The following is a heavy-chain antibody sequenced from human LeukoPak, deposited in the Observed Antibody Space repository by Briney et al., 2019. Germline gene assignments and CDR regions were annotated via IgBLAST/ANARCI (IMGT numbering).Heavy chain of an antibody. D-gene: IGHD6-19*01. CDR2: TSYDGINK. V-gene: IGHV3-30*18. CDR1: GFTFSSYG. Sequence: GGSLRLSCAASGFTFSSYGMHWVRQAPGKGLEWVAFTSYDGINKYYVDSVKGRFTISRDNSKNTLYLQMNSLRPEDTAVYFCAKTTLAEAGNFDYWGQGTLVTVSS. J-gene: IGHJ4*02. CDR3: AKTTLAEAGNFDY.